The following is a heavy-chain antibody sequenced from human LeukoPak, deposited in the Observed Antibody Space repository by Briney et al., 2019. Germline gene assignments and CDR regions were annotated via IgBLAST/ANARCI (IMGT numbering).Heavy chain of an antibody. CDR2: TLRDGSST. J-gene: IGHJ4*02. V-gene: IGHV3-74*01. CDR1: GFTLSSKW. Sequence: GESLRLSCAAAGFTLSSKWTHWVSPAQGKGLLWVSRTLRDGSSTDYADSVKCRFSISRDNAKNTLSLQMKSLRAEDTAVYYCARGGYSSSTWSFYWGQGTLVTVSS. D-gene: IGHD6-6*01. CDR3: ARGGYSSSTWSFY.